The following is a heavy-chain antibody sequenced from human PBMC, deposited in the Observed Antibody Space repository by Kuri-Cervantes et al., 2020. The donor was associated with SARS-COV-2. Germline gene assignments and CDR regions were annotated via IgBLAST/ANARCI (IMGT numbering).Heavy chain of an antibody. CDR2: IYYSGST. J-gene: IGHJ5*02. Sequence: GSLRLSCAVSGYSISSGYYWGWIRQPPGKGLEWIGYIYYSGSTNYNPSLKSRVTISVDTSKNQSSLKLSSVTAADTAVYYCARLGYYGSGSYGIDPWGQGTLVTVSS. CDR1: GYSISSGYY. CDR3: ARLGYYGSGSYGIDP. V-gene: IGHV4-38-2*01. D-gene: IGHD3-10*01.